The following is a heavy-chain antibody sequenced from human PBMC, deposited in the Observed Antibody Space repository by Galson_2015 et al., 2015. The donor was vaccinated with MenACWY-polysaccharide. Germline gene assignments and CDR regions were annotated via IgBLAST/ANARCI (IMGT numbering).Heavy chain of an antibody. CDR1: GFTFSSYG. V-gene: IGHV3-30*18. Sequence: SLRLSCAASGFTFSSYGMHWVRQAPGKGLVWVSVISYDGSNKYYADSVKGRFTISRDNSKNTLYLQMNSLRAEDTAVYYCAKEWVRTDYYYYYMDVWGKGTTVTVSS. D-gene: IGHD5-12*01. J-gene: IGHJ6*03. CDR3: AKEWVRTDYYYYYMDV. CDR2: ISYDGSNK.